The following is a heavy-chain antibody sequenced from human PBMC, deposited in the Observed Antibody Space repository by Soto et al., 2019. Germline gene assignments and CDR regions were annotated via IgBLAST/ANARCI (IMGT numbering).Heavy chain of an antibody. CDR1: GYSIGSSNW. CDR3: ARRYGGNFDY. J-gene: IGHJ4*02. D-gene: IGHD3-16*01. CDR2: IYYSGST. Sequence: SVTMSLPCAVSGYSIGSSNWWGWIRQPPGKGLEWIGYIYYSGSTYYNPSLKSRVTMSVDTSKNQFSLKLSSVTAADTAVYYCARRYGGNFDYWGQGTLVTVSS. V-gene: IGHV4-28*01.